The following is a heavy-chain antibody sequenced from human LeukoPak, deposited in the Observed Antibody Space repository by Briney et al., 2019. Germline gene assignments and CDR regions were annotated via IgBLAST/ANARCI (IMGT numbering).Heavy chain of an antibody. CDR3: AKAETYYYDSSGYYY. D-gene: IGHD3-22*01. V-gene: IGHV3-9*01. CDR1: GFTFDDYA. J-gene: IGHJ4*02. CDR2: ISWNSGSI. Sequence: GGSLRLSCAASGFTFDDYAVHWVRQAPGKGLEWVSGISWNSGSIGYADSVKGRFTISRDNAKNSLYLQMNSLRAEDTALYYCAKAETYYYDSSGYYYWGQGTLVTVSS.